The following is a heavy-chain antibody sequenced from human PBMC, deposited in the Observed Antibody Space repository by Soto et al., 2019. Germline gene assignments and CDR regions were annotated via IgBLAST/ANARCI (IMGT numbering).Heavy chain of an antibody. CDR2: IWYDGSDK. V-gene: IGHV3-33*01. CDR1: GFTFSSYV. Sequence: QVQLVESGGGVVQPGRSLRLSCAASGFTFSSYVMHWVRQAPGKGLEWVAVIWYDGSDKYYADSVKGRFTISRDNSKNTLYQEMNRLRAGDRAVYCCAREQHANGMEVWGQGTTVTVSS. D-gene: IGHD1-1*01. CDR3: AREQHANGMEV. J-gene: IGHJ6*01.